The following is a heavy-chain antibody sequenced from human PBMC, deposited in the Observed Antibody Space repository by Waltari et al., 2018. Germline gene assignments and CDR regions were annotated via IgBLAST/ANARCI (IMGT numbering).Heavy chain of an antibody. CDR1: GGTFNSYT. Sequence: QVQLVQSGAEVKKPGSSVKVSCKASGGTFNSYTISWVRQAPGQGLEWMGSIIPILDITNDAQKCQGRVTITADKSTSTAYMEPSSLRSEDTAVYYCASRLYGDLDYWGEGTLVTVSS. J-gene: IGHJ4*02. V-gene: IGHV1-69*02. D-gene: IGHD4-17*01. CDR3: ASRLYGDLDY. CDR2: IIPILDIT.